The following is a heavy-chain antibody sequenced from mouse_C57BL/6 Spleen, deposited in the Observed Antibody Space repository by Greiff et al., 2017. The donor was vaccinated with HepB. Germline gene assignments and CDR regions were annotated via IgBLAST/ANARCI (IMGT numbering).Heavy chain of an antibody. CDR1: GYTFTDYN. D-gene: IGHD2-4*01. CDR3: ARAYDYDWYFDV. V-gene: IGHV1-22*01. CDR2: INPNNGGT. J-gene: IGHJ1*03. Sequence: VQLQQSGPELVKPGASVKMSCKASGYTFTDYNMHWVKQSHGKSLEWIGYINPNNGGTSYNQKFKGKATLTVNKSSSTAYVDVRSLTSEDSAVYYCARAYDYDWYFDVWGTGTTATVSS.